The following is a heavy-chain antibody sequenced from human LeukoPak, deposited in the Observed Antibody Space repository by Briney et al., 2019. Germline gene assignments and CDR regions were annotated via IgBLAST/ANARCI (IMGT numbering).Heavy chain of an antibody. Sequence: ASVKVSCKASGHTFTSYDINWVRQATGQGLEWMGWMNPNSGNTGYAQKFQGRVTMTRNTSISTAYMELSSLRSEDTAVYYCARGGIAAAGYGMDVWGQGTTVTVSS. J-gene: IGHJ6*02. CDR1: GHTFTSYD. CDR2: MNPNSGNT. CDR3: ARGGIAAAGYGMDV. V-gene: IGHV1-8*01. D-gene: IGHD6-13*01.